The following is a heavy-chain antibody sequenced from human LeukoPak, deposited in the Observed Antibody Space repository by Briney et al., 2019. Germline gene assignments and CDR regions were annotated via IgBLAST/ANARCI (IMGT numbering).Heavy chain of an antibody. D-gene: IGHD3-22*01. CDR2: ISSSSSYI. Sequence: GGSLRLSCAASGFTFSSYSMNWVRQAPGKGLEWVSSISSSSSYIYYADSVKGRFTISRDNAKNSLYLQMNSLRAEDTAVYYCARNYDSTFDFDYWGQGTLVTVSS. CDR1: GFTFSSYS. J-gene: IGHJ4*02. V-gene: IGHV3-21*01. CDR3: ARNYDSTFDFDY.